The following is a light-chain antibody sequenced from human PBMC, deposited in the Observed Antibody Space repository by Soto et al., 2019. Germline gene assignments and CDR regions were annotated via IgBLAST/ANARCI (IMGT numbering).Light chain of an antibody. Sequence: QSVLIQPPSVSGSPGQSVTISCTGASSNVGSYEDVSWYQQHPGKAPKLMIYEVSNRPSGVSDRFSGSRSGNTASLTISGLQAEDESDYYCISYTSSSTWVFGGGTKLTVL. CDR2: EVS. J-gene: IGLJ3*02. CDR3: ISYTSSSTWV. CDR1: SSNVGSYED. V-gene: IGLV2-14*01.